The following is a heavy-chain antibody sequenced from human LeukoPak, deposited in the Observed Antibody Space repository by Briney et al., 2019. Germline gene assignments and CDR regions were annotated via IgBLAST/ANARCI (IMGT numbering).Heavy chain of an antibody. V-gene: IGHV3-33*01. CDR3: ASGSSGYPPY. Sequence: PRGSLRLSCAASGFTFSSYGMHWVRQAPGKGLEWVAVIWYDGSNKYYADSVKGRFTISRDNSKNTLYLQMTSLRAEDTAVYYCASGSSGYPPYWGQGTLVTVSS. D-gene: IGHD3-22*01. J-gene: IGHJ4*02. CDR2: IWYDGSNK. CDR1: GFTFSSYG.